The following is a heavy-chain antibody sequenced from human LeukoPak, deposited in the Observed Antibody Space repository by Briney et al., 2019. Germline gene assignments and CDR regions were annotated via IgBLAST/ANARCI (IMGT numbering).Heavy chain of an antibody. J-gene: IGHJ4*02. D-gene: IGHD3-3*01. Sequence: EASVKVSCKASGYTFTGYYMHWVRQAPGRGLEWMGWINPNSGGTNYAQKFQGRVTMTRDTSISTAYMELSRLRSDDTAVYYCARSPYEWLPNDYWGQGTLVTVSS. V-gene: IGHV1-2*02. CDR2: INPNSGGT. CDR1: GYTFTGYY. CDR3: ARSPYEWLPNDY.